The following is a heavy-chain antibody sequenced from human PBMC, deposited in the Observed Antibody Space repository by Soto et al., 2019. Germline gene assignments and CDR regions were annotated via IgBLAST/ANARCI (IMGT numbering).Heavy chain of an antibody. CDR1: GFTFDDYA. V-gene: IGHV3-9*01. J-gene: IGHJ4*02. Sequence: EVQLVESGGGLVQPGRSLRLSCAASGFTFDDYAMHWVRQAPGKGLEWVSGISWNSGSIGYADSVKGRFTISRDNAKNSLYLQMNSLRAEDTALYYCAKDSSLYSGGWYYFDYWGQGTLVTVSS. CDR3: AKDSSLYSGGWYYFDY. D-gene: IGHD6-19*01. CDR2: ISWNSGSI.